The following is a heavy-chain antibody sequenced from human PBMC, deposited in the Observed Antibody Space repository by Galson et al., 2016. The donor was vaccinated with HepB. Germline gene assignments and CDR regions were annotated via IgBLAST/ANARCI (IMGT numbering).Heavy chain of an antibody. Sequence: SVKVSCKASGYSFTSYAMNWVRQAPGQGLEWMGWISTNTGNPTYAQGFTGRFVFSLDTSVSTAYLQISSLKAEDTAVYYCARDVKGGSSWWGFYYYGMDVWGQGTTVTVSS. CDR1: GYSFTSYA. V-gene: IGHV7-4-1*02. D-gene: IGHD6-13*01. J-gene: IGHJ6*02. CDR2: ISTNTGNP. CDR3: ARDVKGGSSWWGFYYYGMDV.